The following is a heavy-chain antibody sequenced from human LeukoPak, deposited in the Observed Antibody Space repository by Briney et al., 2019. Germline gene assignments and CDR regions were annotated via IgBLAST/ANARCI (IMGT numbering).Heavy chain of an antibody. D-gene: IGHD1-20*01. CDR3: ARHETDKITATDY. J-gene: IGHJ4*02. V-gene: IGHV5-51*01. CDR2: IYPGDSDT. CDR1: GYSFTNYW. Sequence: GESLKISCKVSGYSFTNYWIGWVRQTPGKGLEWMGIIYPGDSDTRYSPSFQGQVTMSADKSISTAYLQWSSLKASDTAMYYCARHETDKITATDYWGQGTLVTVSS.